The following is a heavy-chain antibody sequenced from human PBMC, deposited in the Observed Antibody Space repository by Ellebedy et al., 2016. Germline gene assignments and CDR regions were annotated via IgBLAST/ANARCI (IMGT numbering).Heavy chain of an antibody. CDR1: GGSISSGGYS. CDR3: AASEGGVLLWSVAQFNWFDP. V-gene: IGHV4-61*08. D-gene: IGHD3-10*01. Sequence: SETLSLXXAVSGGSISSGGYSWSWIRQPPGKGLEWIGYIYYSGRTNSNPSLKSRVTISVDTSKNQFSLKLSSVTAADTAMYYCAASEGGVLLWSVAQFNWFDPWGQGTLVTVSS. CDR2: IYYSGRT. J-gene: IGHJ5*02.